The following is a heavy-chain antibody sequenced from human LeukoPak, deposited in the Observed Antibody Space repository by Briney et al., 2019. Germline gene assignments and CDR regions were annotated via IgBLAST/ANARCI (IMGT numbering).Heavy chain of an antibody. J-gene: IGHJ6*03. CDR1: GFTVSSNY. CDR3: ARGAEYDFWSGRYYYYYYMDV. V-gene: IGHV4-34*01. CDR2: INHSGST. D-gene: IGHD3-3*01. Sequence: PGGSLRLSCAASGFTVSSNYMSWIRQPPGKGLEWIGEINHSGSTNYNPSLKSRVTISVDTSKNQFSLKLSSVTAADTAVYYCARGAEYDFWSGRYYYYYYMDVWGKGTTVTVSS.